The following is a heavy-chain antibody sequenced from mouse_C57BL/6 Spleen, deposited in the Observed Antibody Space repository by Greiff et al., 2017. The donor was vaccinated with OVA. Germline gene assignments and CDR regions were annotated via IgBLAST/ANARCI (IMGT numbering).Heavy chain of an antibody. V-gene: IGHV1-47*01. D-gene: IGHD1-1*01. Sequence: VQLQESGAELVKPGASVKMSCKASGYTFTTYPIEWMKQNHGKSLEWIGNFHPYNDDTKYNEKFKGKATLTVEKSSSTVYLELSRLTSDDSAVYYCARGHYYYGSSYAMDYWGQGTSVTVSS. CDR2: FHPYNDDT. J-gene: IGHJ4*01. CDR1: GYTFTTYP. CDR3: ARGHYYYGSSYAMDY.